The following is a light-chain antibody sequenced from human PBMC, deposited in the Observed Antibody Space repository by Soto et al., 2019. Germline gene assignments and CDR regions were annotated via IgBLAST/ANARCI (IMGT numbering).Light chain of an antibody. CDR3: HQRNNWPLT. Sequence: EIVLTQSPATLSLSPGERATLSCRASQSVTSYLAWYQQKPGQAPRLLIYDGSNRATGIPARFSGSGSGTDFTLTISSLEPEDFAIYYCHQRNNWPLTFVGGTKVEI. J-gene: IGKJ4*01. V-gene: IGKV3-11*01. CDR1: QSVTSY. CDR2: DGS.